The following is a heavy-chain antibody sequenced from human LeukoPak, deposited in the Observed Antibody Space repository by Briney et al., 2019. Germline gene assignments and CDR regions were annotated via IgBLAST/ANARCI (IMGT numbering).Heavy chain of an antibody. CDR2: IKQDGSEK. D-gene: IGHD2-2*01. CDR1: GFTFSRYW. Sequence: GGSLRLSCAASGFTFSRYWMSWVRQAPGKGLEWVANIKQDGSEKFYVDSVKGRFTISRDNAKNSLYLQMNSLRAEDTAVYYCARDLFLLIVPATGVFDYWGQGTLVTVSS. V-gene: IGHV3-7*01. CDR3: ARDLFLLIVPATGVFDY. J-gene: IGHJ4*02.